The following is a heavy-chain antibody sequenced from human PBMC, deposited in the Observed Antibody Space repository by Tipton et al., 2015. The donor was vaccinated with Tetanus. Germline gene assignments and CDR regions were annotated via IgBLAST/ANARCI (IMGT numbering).Heavy chain of an antibody. D-gene: IGHD6-19*01. CDR1: GGSLSTYH. Sequence: GLVKPSETLSLSCTVSGGSLSTYHWNWIRQPPGKGLEWIGHMFDNGNTNYNPSLKSRVTISTDTSMNQFSLKLTSATAADTAVYYCARIGWPQQNKPAFDIWGQGTVVTVSS. CDR3: ARIGWPQQNKPAFDI. V-gene: IGHV4-59*01. CDR2: MFDNGNT. J-gene: IGHJ3*02.